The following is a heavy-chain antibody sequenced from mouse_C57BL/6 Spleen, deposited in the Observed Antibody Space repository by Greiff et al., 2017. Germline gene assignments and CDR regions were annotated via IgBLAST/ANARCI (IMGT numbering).Heavy chain of an antibody. Sequence: VQLKESGGGLVQPGGSLKLSCAASGFTFSDYGMAWVRQAPRKGPEWVAFISNLAYSIYYADNVTGRFTISRENAKNTLYLEMSSLRSEDTAMYYCARQTGTREYYFDYWGQGTTLTVSS. CDR3: ARQTGTREYYFDY. J-gene: IGHJ2*01. D-gene: IGHD4-1*01. CDR2: ISNLAYSI. V-gene: IGHV5-15*01. CDR1: GFTFSDYG.